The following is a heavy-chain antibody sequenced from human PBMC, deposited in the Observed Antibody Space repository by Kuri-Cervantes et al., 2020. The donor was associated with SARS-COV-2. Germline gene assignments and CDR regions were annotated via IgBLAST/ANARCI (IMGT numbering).Heavy chain of an antibody. Sequence: SETLSLTCTVSGGSIGSGGYYWSWIRQHPGKGLEWIGYIYYSGSTYYNPSLKSRVTISVDTSKNQFSLKLTSVTAADTAVYYCARVDYAGNYYYYGMDVWGQGTTVTVSS. D-gene: IGHD4-17*01. V-gene: IGHV4-31*03. CDR1: GGSIGSGGYY. CDR3: ARVDYAGNYYYYGMDV. CDR2: IYYSGST. J-gene: IGHJ6*02.